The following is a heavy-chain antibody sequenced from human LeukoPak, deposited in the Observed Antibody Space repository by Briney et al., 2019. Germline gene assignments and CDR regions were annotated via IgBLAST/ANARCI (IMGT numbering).Heavy chain of an antibody. Sequence: PSETLSLTCAVYGGSFSGYYWSWIRQPPGKGLEWIGYIYDSGSTNYNPSLKSRVTISIDTSKNQFSLKLTSVTAADTALYYCARGGGYSSSWIHYYYYYMDVWGKGTTVTVSS. D-gene: IGHD6-13*01. CDR3: ARGGGYSSSWIHYYYYYMDV. CDR2: IYDSGST. CDR1: GGSFSGYY. V-gene: IGHV4-59*01. J-gene: IGHJ6*03.